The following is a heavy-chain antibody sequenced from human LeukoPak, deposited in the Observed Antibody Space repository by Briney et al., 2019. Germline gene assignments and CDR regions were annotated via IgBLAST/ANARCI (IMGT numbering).Heavy chain of an antibody. J-gene: IGHJ3*02. Sequence: TLSLTCTVSGGSISSGGYYWSWIRQHPGKGLEWIGYLYYSGSTYYNPSLKSRVTISVDTSKNQFSLKLSSVTAADTAVYYCARVTFNYDSSGYFSADAFDIWGQGTMVTVSS. V-gene: IGHV4-31*03. D-gene: IGHD3-22*01. CDR2: LYYSGST. CDR1: GGSISSGGYY. CDR3: ARVTFNYDSSGYFSADAFDI.